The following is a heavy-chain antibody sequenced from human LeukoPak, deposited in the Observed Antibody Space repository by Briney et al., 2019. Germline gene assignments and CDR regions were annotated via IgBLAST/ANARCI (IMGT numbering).Heavy chain of an antibody. D-gene: IGHD6-13*01. CDR2: IKSKTDGGTT. CDR3: TTAPYSSSWYYFDY. CDR1: GFTFSNAW. Sequence: GGSLRLSCAASGFTFSNAWMSWVRQAPGKGLEWVGRIKSKTDGGTTDYAAPVKGRFTISRDDSKNTLYLQMNSLKTEDTAVYYCTTAPYSSSWYYFDYWGQGTLVTVSS. V-gene: IGHV3-15*01. J-gene: IGHJ4*02.